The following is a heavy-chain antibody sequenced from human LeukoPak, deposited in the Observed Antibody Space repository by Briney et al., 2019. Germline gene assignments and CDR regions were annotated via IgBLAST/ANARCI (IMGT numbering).Heavy chain of an antibody. Sequence: PGGSLRLSCAASGFTFSSYWMHWVRQAPGKGLVWVSRINTDGSSTTYADSVKGRFTISRDNAKNTLYLQMNSLRAEDTAVYYCARGPSSTSCYLPSWGQGTLVTVSS. V-gene: IGHV3-74*01. D-gene: IGHD2-2*01. J-gene: IGHJ5*02. CDR2: INTDGSST. CDR3: ARGPSSTSCYLPS. CDR1: GFTFSSYW.